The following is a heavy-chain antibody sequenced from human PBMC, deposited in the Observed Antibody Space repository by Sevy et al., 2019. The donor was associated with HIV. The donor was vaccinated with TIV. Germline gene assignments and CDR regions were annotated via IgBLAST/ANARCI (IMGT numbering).Heavy chain of an antibody. CDR3: ATDDRDNSGYHFTY. Sequence: GGSLRLSCAASGFTFSNFAMHRVRQAPGKGLEWVAITSYDGSSNYYADSVKGRFTISRDNSKHTLYLQMNSLTVEDTAVYYCATDDRDNSGYHFTYWGQGTLVTVSS. D-gene: IGHD3-22*01. V-gene: IGHV3-30*04. CDR2: TSYDGSSN. J-gene: IGHJ4*02. CDR1: GFTFSNFA.